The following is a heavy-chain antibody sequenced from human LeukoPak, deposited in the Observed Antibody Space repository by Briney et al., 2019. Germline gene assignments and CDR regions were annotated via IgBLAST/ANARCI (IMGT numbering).Heavy chain of an antibody. CDR2: IRYDGSNK. Sequence: PGGSLRLSCVASGFTFSGYGMHWVRQAPGKGLEWVAFIRYDGSNKYYADSVKGRFTISRDNSKNTLYLQMNSLRAEDTAVYYCAKDQGIGVAEVWFDPWGQGTLVTVSS. CDR3: AKDQGIGVAEVWFDP. V-gene: IGHV3-30*02. J-gene: IGHJ5*02. CDR1: GFTFSGYG. D-gene: IGHD6-19*01.